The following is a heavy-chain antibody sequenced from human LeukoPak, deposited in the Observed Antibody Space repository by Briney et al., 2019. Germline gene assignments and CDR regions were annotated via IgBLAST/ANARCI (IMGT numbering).Heavy chain of an antibody. J-gene: IGHJ3*02. CDR3: AKDWYFYDSSGYSTDAFDI. Sequence: PGGSLRLSCAASGFTFSSYAMSWVRQAPGKGLEGVSAISGSGGSTYYEDSVKGRFTISRDNSKNTLYLQMNSLRAEDTAVYYCAKDWYFYDSSGYSTDAFDIWGQGTMVTVSS. V-gene: IGHV3-23*01. D-gene: IGHD3-22*01. CDR2: ISGSGGST. CDR1: GFTFSSYA.